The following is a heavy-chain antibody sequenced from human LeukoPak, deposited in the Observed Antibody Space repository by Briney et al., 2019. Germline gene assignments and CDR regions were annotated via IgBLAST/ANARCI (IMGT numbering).Heavy chain of an antibody. CDR1: GFTFSKYG. J-gene: IGHJ4*02. V-gene: IGHV3-23*01. Sequence: GDSLRLSCAASGFTFSKYGMSWVRQAPGKGLEWVSVLSDSGDNTDYADSVKGRFTISRDNSRNTLSLQMNSLRAGDTAVYYCAKDLWARGGLYKDLLDCWGQGTLVSVST. CDR3: AKDLWARGGLYKDLLDC. CDR2: LSDSGDNT. D-gene: IGHD1-14*01.